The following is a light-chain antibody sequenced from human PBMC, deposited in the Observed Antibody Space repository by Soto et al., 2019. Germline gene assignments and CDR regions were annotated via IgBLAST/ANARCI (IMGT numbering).Light chain of an antibody. CDR2: GAS. Sequence: EIVLTQSPGTLSLSPGERATLSCRASQSVTSNYLAWYQQKPGQAPRLLIFGASSRATGIPDKFSGSGSGTNFPPTISRLEPDDFAVYYCQRYGGPSWTFGQGTRGEIK. J-gene: IGKJ1*01. CDR1: QSVTSNY. V-gene: IGKV3-20*01. CDR3: QRYGGPSWT.